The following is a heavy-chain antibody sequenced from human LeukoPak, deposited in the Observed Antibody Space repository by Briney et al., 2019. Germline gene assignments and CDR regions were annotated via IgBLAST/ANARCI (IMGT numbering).Heavy chain of an antibody. CDR3: ARRARDFGDSHAFDV. V-gene: IGHV3-23*01. D-gene: IGHD4-17*01. J-gene: IGHJ3*01. Sequence: GGSLRLSCAVSGITLSNYGMSWVRQAPGKGLEWVAGISDSGGRTNYADSVKGRFTISRDNAKNSLYLQMNSLRAEDTANYYCARRARDFGDSHAFDVWGQGTMVTVSS. CDR2: ISDSGGRT. CDR1: GITLSNYG.